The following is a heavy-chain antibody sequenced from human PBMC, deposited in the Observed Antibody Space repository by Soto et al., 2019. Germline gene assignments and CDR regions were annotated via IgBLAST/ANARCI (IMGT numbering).Heavy chain of an antibody. CDR3: AKEISGYDENYYYYGMDV. J-gene: IGHJ6*02. V-gene: IGHV3-30*18. Sequence: QVQVVESGGGVVQPGRSLRLSCAASGFTFSSYGMHWVRQAPGKGLEWVAVVSYDGSNKYYADSVKGRFAISRDNSKNTXXLQMISLRAEDTAVYYCAKEISGYDENYYYYGMDVWGQGTTVTVSS. CDR1: GFTFSSYG. D-gene: IGHD5-12*01. CDR2: VSYDGSNK.